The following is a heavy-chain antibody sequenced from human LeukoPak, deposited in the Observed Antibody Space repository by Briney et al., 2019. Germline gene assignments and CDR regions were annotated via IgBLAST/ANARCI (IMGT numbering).Heavy chain of an antibody. D-gene: IGHD3-22*01. CDR1: GFTFSGSA. Sequence: GGSLTLSCAASGFTFSGSAMHWVRQASGKGLEWVGRIRSKANNYAPAYAASVKVRFTISRDDSKNTAYLQMNSLKTEDTAVYYCTRRGSSYYDSSGYSNWFDPWGQGTLVTGSS. CDR2: IRSKANNYAP. J-gene: IGHJ5*02. V-gene: IGHV3-73*01. CDR3: TRRGSSYYDSSGYSNWFDP.